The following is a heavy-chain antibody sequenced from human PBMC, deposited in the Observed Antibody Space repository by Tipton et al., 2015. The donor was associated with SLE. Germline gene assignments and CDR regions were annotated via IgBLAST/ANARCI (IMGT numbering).Heavy chain of an antibody. CDR3: ARGVLGGSYPY. V-gene: IGHV4-39*07. Sequence: TLSLTCTVSGASISNATYFWGWIRQPPGKGLEWVGEINHSGSTNYNPSLKSRVTIPVDTSKNQFSLKLSSVTAADTTVYYCARGVLGGSYPYLGQGTLVTVSS. CDR2: INHSGST. J-gene: IGHJ4*02. D-gene: IGHD1-26*01. CDR1: GASISNATYF.